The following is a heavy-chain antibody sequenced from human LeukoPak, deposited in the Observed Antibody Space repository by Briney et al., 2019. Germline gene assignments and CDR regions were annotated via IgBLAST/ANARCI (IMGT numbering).Heavy chain of an antibody. J-gene: IGHJ6*02. CDR1: GGSISSYY. CDR2: LYYSGST. CDR3: ARDGCGGYCPQARHPTHYYYYGMDV. Sequence: SETLSLTCTVSGGSISSYYWSWIRQPPGKGLEWIGYLYYSGSTNYHPYLKSRVTISVDTSKNQFSLKLSSVTAADTAVYYCARDGCGGYCPQARHPTHYYYYGMDVWGQGTTVTVSS. V-gene: IGHV4-59*01. D-gene: IGHD2-21*02.